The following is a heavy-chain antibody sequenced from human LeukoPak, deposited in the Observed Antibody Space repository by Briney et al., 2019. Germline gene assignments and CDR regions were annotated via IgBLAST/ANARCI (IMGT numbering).Heavy chain of an antibody. CDR1: GYTFTGYY. V-gene: IGHV1-2*06. CDR2: INPSSGDT. Sequence: ASVKVSCKASGYTFTGYYMHWVRQAPGQGLEWMGRINPSSGDTNYAQKFQGRVTMTRDTSISTAYMELSRLRSDDTAVYYCARDRGSRGYFDYWGQGTLVTVSS. D-gene: IGHD5-24*01. CDR3: ARDRGSRGYFDY. J-gene: IGHJ4*02.